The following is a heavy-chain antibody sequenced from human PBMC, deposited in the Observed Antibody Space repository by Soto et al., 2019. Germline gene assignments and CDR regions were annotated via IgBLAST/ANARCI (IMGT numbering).Heavy chain of an antibody. Sequence: QVQLQESGPGLLKPSETLSLTCVVSGGSISSHYWSWIRQPPGSGLEWIGFVHYSGITNYSPSLNSRVTMSLDTSKSQFTLTLTSVTAADTAVYFCARRDYSTASLGPFDYWGQGILVTVSS. CDR1: GGSISSHY. V-gene: IGHV4-59*11. CDR3: ARRDYSTASLGPFDY. D-gene: IGHD6-13*01. J-gene: IGHJ4*02. CDR2: VHYSGIT.